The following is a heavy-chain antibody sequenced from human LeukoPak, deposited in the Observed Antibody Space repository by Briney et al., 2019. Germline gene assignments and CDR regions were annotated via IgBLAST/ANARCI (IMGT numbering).Heavy chain of an antibody. CDR2: INPNSGGT. D-gene: IGHD3-3*01. CDR1: GYTFTGYY. Sequence: ASVKVSCKASGYTFTGYYMHWVRQAPGQGFEWMGWINPNSGGTNYARKFQGRVTMTRDTSISTAYMELSRLRSDDTAVYYCARDERFLEWSLDAFDIWGQGTMVTVSS. J-gene: IGHJ3*02. CDR3: ARDERFLEWSLDAFDI. V-gene: IGHV1-2*02.